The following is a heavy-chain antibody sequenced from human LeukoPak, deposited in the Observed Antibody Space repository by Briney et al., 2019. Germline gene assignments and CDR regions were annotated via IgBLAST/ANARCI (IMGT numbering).Heavy chain of an antibody. CDR2: ISAYNGNT. CDR3: ARDLWGGSSWYSGSSY. J-gene: IGHJ4*02. D-gene: IGHD6-13*01. Sequence: ASVKVSCKASGYTFTSYGISWVRQAPGQGLEWMGWISAYNGNTNYAQKLQGRVTMTTDTSTSTAHMELRSLRSDDTAVYYCARDLWGGSSWYSGSSYWGQGTLVTVSS. CDR1: GYTFTSYG. V-gene: IGHV1-18*01.